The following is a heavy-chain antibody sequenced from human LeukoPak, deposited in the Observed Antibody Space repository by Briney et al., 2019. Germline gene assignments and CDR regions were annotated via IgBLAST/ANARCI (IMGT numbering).Heavy chain of an antibody. CDR1: GYSFTSYW. D-gene: IGHD3-10*01. CDR2: IDPSDSYT. Sequence: GESLKISWKGSGYSFTSYWISWVRQMPGKGLEWMGRIDPSDSYTNYSPSFQGHVTISADKSISTAYLQWSSLKASDTAMYYCASSYGSGSYYKDGDYWGQGTLVTVSS. V-gene: IGHV5-10-1*01. CDR3: ASSYGSGSYYKDGDY. J-gene: IGHJ4*02.